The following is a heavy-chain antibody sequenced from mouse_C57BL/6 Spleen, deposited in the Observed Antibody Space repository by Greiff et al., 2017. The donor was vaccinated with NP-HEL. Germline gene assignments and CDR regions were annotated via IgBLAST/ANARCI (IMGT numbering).Heavy chain of an antibody. CDR2: IYPGDGDT. CDR3: ARWSDILGYAMDY. J-gene: IGHJ4*01. V-gene: IGHV1-80*01. CDR1: GFAFSSYW. Sequence: VQLQQSGAELVKPGASVKISCKASGFAFSSYWMNWVKQRPGKGLEWIGQIYPGDGDTNYNGKFTGKATLTADKSSSTAYMQLSSLTSEDSAVYYCARWSDILGYAMDYWGQGTSVTVSS.